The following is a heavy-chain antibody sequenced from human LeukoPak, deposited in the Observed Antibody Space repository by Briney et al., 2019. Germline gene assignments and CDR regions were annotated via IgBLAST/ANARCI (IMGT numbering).Heavy chain of an antibody. CDR1: GGSISSSSYY. D-gene: IGHD3-22*01. CDR2: IYYSGST. CDR3: ASYGSSGYKGAFDI. J-gene: IGHJ3*02. Sequence: SETMSLTCTVSGGSISSSSYYWGWIRQPPGRGLEWIGSIYYSGSTYYNPSLKSRVTISVDTSKTQFSLKLSSVTAADTAVYYCASYGSSGYKGAFDIWGQGTMVTVSS. V-gene: IGHV4-39*01.